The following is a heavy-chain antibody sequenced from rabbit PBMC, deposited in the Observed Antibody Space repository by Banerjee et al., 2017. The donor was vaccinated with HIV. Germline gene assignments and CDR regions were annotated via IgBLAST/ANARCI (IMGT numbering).Heavy chain of an antibody. D-gene: IGHD4-1*01. CDR3: VRVNSGLNL. CDR1: GFDFSSYG. J-gene: IGHJ4*01. V-gene: IGHV1S47*01. Sequence: QEQVVESGGGLVQPGGSLKLSCQASGFDFSSYGVSWVRQAPGKGLEWIGCTDLFFGSTYYATWVNGRFTISSHNAQNTVDLQMNSLTVADTATYFCVRVNSGLNLWGPGTLVTVS. CDR2: TDLFFGST.